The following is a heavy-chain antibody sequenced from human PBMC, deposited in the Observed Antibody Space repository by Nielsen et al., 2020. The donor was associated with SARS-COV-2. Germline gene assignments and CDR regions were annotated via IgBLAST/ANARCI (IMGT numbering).Heavy chain of an antibody. CDR2: IYHSGST. J-gene: IGHJ4*02. Sequence: SETLSLTCTVSGYSISSGYYWGWIRQPPGKGLEWIGSIYHSGSTYYNPPLKSRVTLSVDTSKNQFSLKLSSVTAADTAVYYCARGPYYDSSGYYIYYFDYWGQGTLVTVSS. D-gene: IGHD3-22*01. V-gene: IGHV4-38-2*02. CDR1: GYSISSGYY. CDR3: ARGPYYDSSGYYIYYFDY.